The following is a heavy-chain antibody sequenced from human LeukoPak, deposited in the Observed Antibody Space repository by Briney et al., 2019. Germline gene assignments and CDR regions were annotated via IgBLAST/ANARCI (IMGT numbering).Heavy chain of an antibody. CDR3: ARSNWGSDSYYYYMDI. J-gene: IGHJ6*03. CDR1: GGSISGHH. CDR2: IYYTGST. D-gene: IGHD7-27*01. Sequence: SETLSLTCTVSGGSISGHHWSWIRQPPGKGLEWIGHIYYTGSTNYNPSFTSRVTMSVDTSKEQLSLNLNSVTTADTAVYYCARSNWGSDSYYYYMDIWGKGTTVTVSS. V-gene: IGHV4-59*11.